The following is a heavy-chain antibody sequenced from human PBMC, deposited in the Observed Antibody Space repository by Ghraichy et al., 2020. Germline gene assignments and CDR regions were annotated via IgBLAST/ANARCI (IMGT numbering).Heavy chain of an antibody. V-gene: IGHV3-23*01. CDR2: ISGSGSRT. CDR3: SRYGSGSYYDY. J-gene: IGHJ4*02. Sequence: GGSLRLSCAASGFTFSSYAMSWVRQAPGKGLEWVSAISGSGSRTYYADSVKGRFTISRDNSKNTLYRQMKSLRAEDTAVYYCSRYGSGSYYDYWDQGPLVTVSS. CDR1: GFTFSSYA. D-gene: IGHD3-10*01.